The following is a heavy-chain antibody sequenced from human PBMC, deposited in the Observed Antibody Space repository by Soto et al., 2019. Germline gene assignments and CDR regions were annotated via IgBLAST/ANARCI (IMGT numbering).Heavy chain of an antibody. D-gene: IGHD6-13*01. Sequence: SETLSLTCAVYCGSFSGYYWSWIRQPPGKGLEWIGEINHSGSTNYNPSLKSRVTISVDTSKNQFSLKLSSVTAADTAVYYCARAAAGKGGYYFDYWGQGTLVTVSS. V-gene: IGHV4-34*01. J-gene: IGHJ4*02. CDR2: INHSGST. CDR1: CGSFSGYY. CDR3: ARAAAGKGGYYFDY.